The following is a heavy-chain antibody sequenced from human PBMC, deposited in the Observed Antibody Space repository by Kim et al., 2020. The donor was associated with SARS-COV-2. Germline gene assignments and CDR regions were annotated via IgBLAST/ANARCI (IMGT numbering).Heavy chain of an antibody. D-gene: IGHD3-10*01. CDR2: VSPDGTYI. J-gene: IGHJ4*02. V-gene: IGHV3-74*01. Sequence: GGSLRLSCAASGFTFSTSRMAWVRQTPGKGLVWVSRVSPDGTYILDADSVKGRFTISRDNAKNTLSLQMNSLRAETTGLYYCVKCGRFDFEDWRQGAMVT. CDR1: GFTFSTSR. CDR3: VKCGRFDFED.